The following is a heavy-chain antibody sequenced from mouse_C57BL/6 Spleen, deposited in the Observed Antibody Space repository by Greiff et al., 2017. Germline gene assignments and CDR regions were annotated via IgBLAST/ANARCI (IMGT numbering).Heavy chain of an antibody. CDR1: GFNIKDYY. D-gene: IGHD1-1*01. V-gene: IGHV14-1*01. CDR2: IDPEDGDT. Sequence: VQLKESGAELVRPGASVKLSCTASGFNIKDYYMHWVKQRPEQGLEWIGRIDPEDGDTEYAPKFQGKATMTADTSSNTAYLQLSSLTSEDTAVYYCTTDYGSSLAWFAYWGQGTLVTVSA. CDR3: TTDYGSSLAWFAY. J-gene: IGHJ3*01.